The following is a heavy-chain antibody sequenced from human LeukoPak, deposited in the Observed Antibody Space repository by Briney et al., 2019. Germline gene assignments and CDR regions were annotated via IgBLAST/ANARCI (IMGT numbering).Heavy chain of an antibody. D-gene: IGHD3-22*01. V-gene: IGHV4-39*07. Sequence: SVTLSLTCTVSGGSISSSSYYWGWIRQPPGKGLEWIGSIYYSGSTYYNPSLKSRVTISVDTSKNQFSLKLSSVTAADTAVYYCARLSDYYDSSGYINWGQGTLVTVSS. J-gene: IGHJ4*02. CDR2: IYYSGST. CDR1: GGSISSSSYY. CDR3: ARLSDYYDSSGYIN.